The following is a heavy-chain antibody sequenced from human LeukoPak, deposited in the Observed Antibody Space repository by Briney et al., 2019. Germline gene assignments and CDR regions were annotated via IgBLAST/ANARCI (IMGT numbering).Heavy chain of an antibody. CDR1: GYTFTSYN. D-gene: IGHD4-17*01. CDR2: INTSGGST. Sequence: ASVKLSCKSSGYTFTSYNMHWVRHAPGQGLEWMGIINTSGGSTSYAQKFQDRVTMTRDTSTSTVYMELSSLRSEDTAVYYCARAETTVSHFDYGGQGTLVTVSS. CDR3: ARAETTVSHFDY. J-gene: IGHJ4*02. V-gene: IGHV1-46*01.